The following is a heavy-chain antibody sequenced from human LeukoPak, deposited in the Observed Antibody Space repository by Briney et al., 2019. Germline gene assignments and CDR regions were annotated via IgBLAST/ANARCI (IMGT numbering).Heavy chain of an antibody. Sequence: SETLSLTCTVSGASISRSYWSWIRQFPGKGLEWIGYIYSAKTTIYTPSLNSRATISADTSNNRVSLHLTSVTAADTAVYFCAREVFKSSPQYDSQWGQGTLVTVTS. CDR2: IYSAKTT. CDR1: GASISRSY. D-gene: IGHD3-22*01. CDR3: AREVFKSSPQYDSQ. J-gene: IGHJ1*01. V-gene: IGHV4-4*08.